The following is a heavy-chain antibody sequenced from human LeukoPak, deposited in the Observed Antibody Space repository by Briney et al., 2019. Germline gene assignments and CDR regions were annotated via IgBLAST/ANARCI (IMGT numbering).Heavy chain of an antibody. J-gene: IGHJ4*02. D-gene: IGHD6-19*01. CDR2: ISSSGTTI. CDR1: GFTFSDYY. V-gene: IGHV3-11*01. Sequence: KPGGSLRLSCAASGFTFSDYYMSWIRQAPGKGLEWVSYISSSGTTIYYADSVKGRFTISTDNAKNSQYLQMNSLRVEDTAVYYCALRAVAGTPDYWGQGTLVTVSS. CDR3: ALRAVAGTPDY.